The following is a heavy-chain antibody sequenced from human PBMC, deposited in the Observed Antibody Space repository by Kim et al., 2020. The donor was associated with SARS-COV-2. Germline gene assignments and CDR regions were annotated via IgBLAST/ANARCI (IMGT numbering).Heavy chain of an antibody. CDR3: ARDLKRGGVAGTLSVAIDY. V-gene: IGHV3-33*01. Sequence: GGSLRLSCAASGFTFSSYGMHWVRQAPGKGLEWVAVIWYDGSNKYYADSVKGRFTISRDNSKNTLYLQMNSLRAEDTAVYYCARDLKRGGVAGTLSVAIDYWGQGTLVTVSA. J-gene: IGHJ4*02. D-gene: IGHD6-19*01. CDR1: GFTFSSYG. CDR2: IWYDGSNK.